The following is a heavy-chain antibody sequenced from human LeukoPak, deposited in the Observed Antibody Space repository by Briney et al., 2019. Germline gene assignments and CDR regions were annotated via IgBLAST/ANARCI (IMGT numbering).Heavy chain of an antibody. CDR2: ISSSSSTI. J-gene: IGHJ4*02. V-gene: IGHV3-48*01. CDR1: GFTFSSYS. CDR3: AKDDGLAAAGTSFDY. D-gene: IGHD6-13*01. Sequence: GGSLRLSCAASGFTFSSYSMNWVRQAPGKGLEWVSYISSSSSTIYYADSVKGRFTISRDNAKNSLYLQMNSLRAEDTAVYYCAKDDGLAAAGTSFDYWGQGTLVTVSS.